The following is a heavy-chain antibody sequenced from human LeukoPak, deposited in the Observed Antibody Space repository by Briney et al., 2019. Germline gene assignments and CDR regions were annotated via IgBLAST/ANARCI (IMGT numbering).Heavy chain of an antibody. CDR2: IYHSGST. CDR3: ARNGTNNYFDY. D-gene: IGHD2-2*01. J-gene: IGHJ4*02. V-gene: IGHV4-38-2*01. CDR1: GYSISSGYY. Sequence: SETLSLTCAVSGYSISSGYYWGWIRQLPGKGLEWIGSIYHSGSTHYNPSLKSRVTISVDTSKNQFSLKLNSVTAADTAVYYCARNGTNNYFDYWGQGTLVTVSS.